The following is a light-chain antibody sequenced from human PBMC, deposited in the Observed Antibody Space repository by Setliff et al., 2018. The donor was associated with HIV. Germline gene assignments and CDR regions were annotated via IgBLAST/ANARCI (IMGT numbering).Light chain of an antibody. CDR2: DVS. Sequence: QSVLTQPASVSGSPGQSITISCTGTSSDVGGYNFASWYQKHPGKAPKLMISDVSKRPSGVSSRFSGSKSGNTASLTISGLQTEDEADYYCSSYTSSSTYAFGTGTKVTV. CDR3: SSYTSSSTYA. V-gene: IGLV2-14*03. J-gene: IGLJ1*01. CDR1: SSDVGGYNF.